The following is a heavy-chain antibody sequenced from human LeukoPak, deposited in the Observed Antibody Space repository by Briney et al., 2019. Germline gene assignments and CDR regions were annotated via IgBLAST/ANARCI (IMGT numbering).Heavy chain of an antibody. CDR3: ARGADGVSSNSRGWFDP. CDR1: GSTFSSYG. V-gene: IGHV3-23*01. D-gene: IGHD2-15*01. CDR2: ISGSGGST. Sequence: GGSLRLSCAASGSTFSSYGLSWVRQAQGKGLEWVSAISGSGGSTYYADSVKGRFTISRDNARNSLYLQMNTLRAEDTAVYSCARGADGVSSNSRGWFDPWGQGTLVTVSS. J-gene: IGHJ5*02.